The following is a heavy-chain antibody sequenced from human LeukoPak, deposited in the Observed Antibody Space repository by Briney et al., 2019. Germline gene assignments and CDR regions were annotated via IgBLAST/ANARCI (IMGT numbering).Heavy chain of an antibody. Sequence: PSETLSLTCTVSGDSISSFHWSWIRQPAGKGLEWIGRIYTSGSTNYNPSLKSRVTMSVDTSKNQFSLKLSSVTAADTAVYYCARDSQTYDYVWGSYRYYYYMDVWGKGTTVTISS. CDR3: ARDSQTYDYVWGSYRYYYYMDV. D-gene: IGHD3-16*02. V-gene: IGHV4-4*07. CDR1: GDSISSFH. CDR2: IYTSGST. J-gene: IGHJ6*03.